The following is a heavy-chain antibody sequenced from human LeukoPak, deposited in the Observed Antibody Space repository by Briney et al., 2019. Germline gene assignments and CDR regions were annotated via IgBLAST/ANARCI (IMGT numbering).Heavy chain of an antibody. V-gene: IGHV1-46*01. CDR2: IDPTSGKT. Sequence: ASVKVSCKSSGYTFTTYYIHWVRQAPGQGLEWMGVIDPTSGKTNYAQKFQGRVTMNRDISTNTIYLELTSLRSDDTAFYYCARDLRTVTVAGLGVFDIWGQGTIVSVSS. CDR3: ARDLRTVTVAGLGVFDI. D-gene: IGHD6-19*01. J-gene: IGHJ3*02. CDR1: GYTFTTYY.